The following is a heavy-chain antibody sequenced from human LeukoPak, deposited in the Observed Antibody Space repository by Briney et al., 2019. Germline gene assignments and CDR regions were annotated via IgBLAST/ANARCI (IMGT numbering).Heavy chain of an antibody. Sequence: SETLSLTCSVSGGPLGSYYWRWLRHSPRKGLEWIGYIYYKGRTNFNPSLESPITISVKTSKNQSSLKLTSPTTADTALYYCARHTARSPAWFFDLWGRGTLVTVSS. D-gene: IGHD5-18*01. CDR3: ARHTARSPAWFFDL. CDR2: IYYKGRT. V-gene: IGHV4-59*08. CDR1: GGPLGSYY. J-gene: IGHJ2*01.